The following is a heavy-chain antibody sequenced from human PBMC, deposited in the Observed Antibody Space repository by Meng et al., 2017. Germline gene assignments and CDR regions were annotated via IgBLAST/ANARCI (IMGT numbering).Heavy chain of an antibody. J-gene: IGHJ4*02. Sequence: VQLGQGGADVKNPGASVKVSCKPSGYNFPDYYIHWVRRAPGQGLEWMGRINPESGDTHYAQKFQARVTMTGDTSISTAYMELSGLRSDDTAMYYCARDEDISAAGKLFGDYWGQGTLVTVSS. CDR2: INPESGDT. D-gene: IGHD6-25*01. CDR1: GYNFPDYY. V-gene: IGHV1-2*06. CDR3: ARDEDISAAGKLFGDY.